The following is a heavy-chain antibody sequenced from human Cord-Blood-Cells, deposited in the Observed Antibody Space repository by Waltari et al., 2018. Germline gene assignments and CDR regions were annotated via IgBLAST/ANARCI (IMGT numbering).Heavy chain of an antibody. V-gene: IGHV1-46*01. CDR3: ARAELGIYAFDI. CDR2: INPSGGST. D-gene: IGHD7-27*01. J-gene: IGHJ3*02. CDR1: GYTFTSYY. Sequence: QVQLVQSGAEVKKPGASVTVSCKASGYTFTSYYMHWVRQAPGQGLEWMGIINPSGGSTSYAQKFQGRVTMTRDTSTSTVYMELSSLRSEDTAVYYCARAELGIYAFDIWGQGTMVTVSS.